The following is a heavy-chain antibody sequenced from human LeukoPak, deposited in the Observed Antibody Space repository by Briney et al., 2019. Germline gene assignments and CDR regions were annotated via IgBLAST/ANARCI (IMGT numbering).Heavy chain of an antibody. J-gene: IGHJ4*02. D-gene: IGHD2-15*01. V-gene: IGHV3-72*01. CDR3: ARGSCSVDTCYSGDY. CDR1: GFTFSDHY. Sequence: GGSLRLSCAASGFTFSDHYMDWVRQAPGKGLEWVGRIRNKANSYTTEYAASVKGRFTISRDASKNSLYLQMNSLKTEDTAVYYCARGSCSVDTCYSGDYWGQGTLVTVSS. CDR2: IRNKANSYTT.